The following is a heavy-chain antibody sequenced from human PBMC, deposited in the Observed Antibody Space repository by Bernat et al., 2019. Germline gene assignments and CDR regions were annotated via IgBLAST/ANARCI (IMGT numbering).Heavy chain of an antibody. CDR3: TRDFTPHDFDY. D-gene: IGHD2-15*01. V-gene: IGHV3-74*01. Sequence: EVQLVASGGGLVQPGGSLRLSCAVSGFTFSNYWMHWVRQAPGKGLVWVSRISNDASTTRYADSVKGRFTSSRDNAKNTLYRQMTRLRGEDTAVYYCTRDFTPHDFDYWGQGTLVTVSS. J-gene: IGHJ4*02. CDR2: ISNDASTT. CDR1: GFTFSNYW.